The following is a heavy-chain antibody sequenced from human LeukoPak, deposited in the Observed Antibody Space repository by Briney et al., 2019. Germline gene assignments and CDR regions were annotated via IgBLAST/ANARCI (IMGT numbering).Heavy chain of an antibody. CDR3: ARDGGYSNSWALDC. D-gene: IGHD6-13*01. CDR1: GGSISSGGYY. V-gene: IGHV4-31*03. CDR2: IYYSGST. Sequence: SETLSLTCTVSGGSISSGGYYWSWIRQHPGKGLEWIGYIYYSGSTFYNPSLKSRVTISVDTSKNQFSLKLSSVTAADTAVYYCARDGGYSNSWALDCWGQGTLVTVSS. J-gene: IGHJ4*02.